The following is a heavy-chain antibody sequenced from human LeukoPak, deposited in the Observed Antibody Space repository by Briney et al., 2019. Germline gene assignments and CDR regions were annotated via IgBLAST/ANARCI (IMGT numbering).Heavy chain of an antibody. CDR1: GFTFSSYW. J-gene: IGHJ6*02. D-gene: IGHD3-9*01. CDR3: ARTDILTGLYYYYGMDV. Sequence: GGSLRLSCAASGFTFSSYWMSWVHQAPGKGLEWVANIKQDGSEKYYVDSVKGRFTISRDNAKNSLYLQMNSLRAEDTAVYYCARTDILTGLYYYYGMDVWGQGTTVTVSS. CDR2: IKQDGSEK. V-gene: IGHV3-7*01.